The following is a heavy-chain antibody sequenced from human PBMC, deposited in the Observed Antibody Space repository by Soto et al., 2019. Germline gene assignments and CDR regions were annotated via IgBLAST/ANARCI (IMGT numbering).Heavy chain of an antibody. J-gene: IGHJ5*01. V-gene: IGHV4-34*02. Sequence: QVQLQQWGAGLLKPSETLSLTCAVNGGSFNTYYWTWIRQPPGKGLEWIGEIKHSGGTNYNPSLKSRVTISVDTSKNHFSLNLTSVTAADTAVYYCARMRVSDFSSGSFRRCWFDSWGHGTLVTVSS. CDR3: ARMRVSDFSSGSFRRCWFDS. CDR2: IKHSGGT. CDR1: GGSFNTYY. D-gene: IGHD3-3*01.